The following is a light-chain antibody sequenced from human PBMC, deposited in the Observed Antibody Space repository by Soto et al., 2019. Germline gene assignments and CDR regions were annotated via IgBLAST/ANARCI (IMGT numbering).Light chain of an antibody. CDR1: QNISNY. Sequence: IVLTQSLPTWSLSPGKRACRESRASQNISNYLIGYQQKPGQAPRLLIYDVSNRATGIPARFSGSGSGTDFTLTLSSLDHEEFAVHNCEQRCNGPGTFGQGTKVDIK. V-gene: IGKV3-11*01. CDR3: EQRCNGPGT. J-gene: IGKJ1*01. CDR2: DVS.